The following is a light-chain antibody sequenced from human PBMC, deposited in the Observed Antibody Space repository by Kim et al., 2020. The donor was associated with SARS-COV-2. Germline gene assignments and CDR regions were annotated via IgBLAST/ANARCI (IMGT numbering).Light chain of an antibody. CDR3: HVWDSNTAV. J-gene: IGLJ3*02. V-gene: IGLV3-9*01. CDR2: RDR. CDR1: SIGAKS. Sequence: VAMGQTARITCGGSSIGAKSVHWYQQKPGQAPVLVIYRDRNRPSGIPERFSGSNSGNTATLTISRAQAGDEADYYCHVWDSNTAVFGGGTQLTVL.